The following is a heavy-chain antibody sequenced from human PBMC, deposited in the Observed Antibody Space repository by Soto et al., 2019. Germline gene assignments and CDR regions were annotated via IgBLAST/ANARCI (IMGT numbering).Heavy chain of an antibody. CDR1: GFTFSNYG. D-gene: IGHD2-15*01. CDR3: AREAGYHLLGQPLPAY. Sequence: QVQLVESGGGVVQPGRSLRLSCAASGFTFSNYGMHWVRQAPNKGLEWVAGIWHDGSNKYYATSVEGRFTISRANSNNTLDLQMNSLRVDDTAVSYCAREAGYHLLGQPLPAYWGQGTLVNVSS. J-gene: IGHJ4*02. V-gene: IGHV3-33*01. CDR2: IWHDGSNK.